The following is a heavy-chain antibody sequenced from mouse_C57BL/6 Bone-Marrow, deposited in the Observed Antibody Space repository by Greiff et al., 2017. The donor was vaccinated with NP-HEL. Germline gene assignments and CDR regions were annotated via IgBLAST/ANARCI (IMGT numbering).Heavy chain of an antibody. V-gene: IGHV1-19*01. Sequence: VHVKQSGPVLVKPGASVKMSCKASGYTFTDYYMNWVKQSHGKSLEWIGVINPYNGGTSYNQKFKGKATLTVDKSSSTAYMELNSLTSEDSAVYYCARMISPYYAMDYWGQGTSVTVSS. J-gene: IGHJ4*01. D-gene: IGHD2-4*01. CDR1: GYTFTDYY. CDR2: INPYNGGT. CDR3: ARMISPYYAMDY.